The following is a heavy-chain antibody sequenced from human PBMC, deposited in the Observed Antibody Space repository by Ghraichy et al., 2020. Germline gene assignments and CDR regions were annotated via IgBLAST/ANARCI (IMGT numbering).Heavy chain of an antibody. Sequence: GGALRLSCAASGFTFSDYYMSWIRQAPGKGLEWVSYISSSGSTIYYADSVKGRFTISRDNAKNSLYLQMNSLRAEDTAVYYCARVGGCSSTSCYTSGDLVRPLYGMDVWGQGTTVTVSS. J-gene: IGHJ6*02. CDR2: ISSSGSTI. CDR1: GFTFSDYY. CDR3: ARVGGCSSTSCYTSGDLVRPLYGMDV. V-gene: IGHV3-11*01. D-gene: IGHD2-2*02.